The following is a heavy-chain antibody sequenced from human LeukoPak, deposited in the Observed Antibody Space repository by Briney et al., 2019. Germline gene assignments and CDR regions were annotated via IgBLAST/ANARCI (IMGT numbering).Heavy chain of an antibody. CDR3: IRGYSSGWYRFDD. V-gene: IGHV3-74*01. J-gene: IGHJ4*02. Sequence: GGSLRLSCAASGFTFSSFWMHWVRQTPGKGLVWVLRISSDGSGTTYADSVKGRFTVSRDNAKNTLYLQMNSLRVEDTAVYYCIRGYSSGWYRFDDWGQGTLVTVSS. CDR2: ISSDGSGT. CDR1: GFTFSSFW. D-gene: IGHD6-19*01.